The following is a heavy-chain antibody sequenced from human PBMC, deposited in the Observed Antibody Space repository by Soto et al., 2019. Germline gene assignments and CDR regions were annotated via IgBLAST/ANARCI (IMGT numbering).Heavy chain of an antibody. D-gene: IGHD2-8*02. CDR3: TGEVASGY. CDR2: ISRDGGTK. J-gene: IGHJ4*02. CDR1: GFTVSSYG. Sequence: QVQLVESGGGVVQPGRSLRLSCAASGFTVSSYGMHWVRQAPGRGMEWVADISRDGGTKYYADSVKGRFTISRDNSRNTLFLEMNSLRGDDMAVYYCTGEVASGYWGQVTLVTVSS. V-gene: IGHV3-30*03.